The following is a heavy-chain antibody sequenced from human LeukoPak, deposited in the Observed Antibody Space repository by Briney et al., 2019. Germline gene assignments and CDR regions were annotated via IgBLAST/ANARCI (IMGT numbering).Heavy chain of an antibody. J-gene: IGHJ3*02. CDR2: IYSGGST. CDR1: GFTVSSNY. V-gene: IGHV3-53*01. D-gene: IGHD3-22*01. CDR3: AREYYDNSGGEDAFDN. Sequence: GGSLRLSCAASGFTVSSNYMNWVRQAPGKGLEWVSVIYSGGSTFYADSVEGRFTISRDNSNNTLYLQMNSLRAEDTAMYYCAREYYDNSGGEDAFDNWGPGTMVTVSS.